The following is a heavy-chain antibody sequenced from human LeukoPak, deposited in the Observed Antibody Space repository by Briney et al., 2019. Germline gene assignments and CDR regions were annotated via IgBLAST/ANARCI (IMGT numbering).Heavy chain of an antibody. CDR2: IWYDGSNK. V-gene: IGHV3-33*01. Sequence: PGGSLRLSCAASGFTFSSYGMHWVRQAPGKGLEWVAVIWYDGSNKYYADSVKGRFTISRDNSKNTLYLQMNSLRAEDTAVYYCARPDALGYGSGSYSWGQGTLVTVSS. D-gene: IGHD3-10*01. J-gene: IGHJ5*02. CDR1: GFTFSSYG. CDR3: ARPDALGYGSGSYS.